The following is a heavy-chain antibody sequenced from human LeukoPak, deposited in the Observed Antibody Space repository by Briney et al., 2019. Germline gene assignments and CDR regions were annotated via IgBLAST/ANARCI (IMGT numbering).Heavy chain of an antibody. CDR1: GDSISTISYC. CDR2: IYYIGST. J-gene: IGHJ1*01. D-gene: IGHD2-2*01. V-gene: IGHV4-39*01. Sequence: LEALSLSCDVSGDSISTISYCWGWIRQPPGEGLGWIGSIYYIGSTYYKPSLRGRVTMSVDTPKTQFSLTGSCVTASDPAVYNCVRHIAPSRYCSRSTSYSAEHWRQGTLVTVSS. CDR3: VRHIAPSRYCSRSTSYSAEH.